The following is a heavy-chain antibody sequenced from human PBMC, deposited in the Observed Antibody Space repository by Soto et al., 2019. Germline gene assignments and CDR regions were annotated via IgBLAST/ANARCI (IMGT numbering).Heavy chain of an antibody. V-gene: IGHV3-30-3*01. CDR2: ISYDGSNK. CDR1: GFTFSSYA. J-gene: IGHJ5*02. D-gene: IGHD3-10*01. Sequence: GGSLRLSCAASGFTFSSYAMHRVRQAPDKGLEWVAVISYDGSNKYYADSVKGRFTISRDNSKNTLYLQMNSLRAADTAVYYCARSLRRPWFDPWGQGTLVTVS. CDR3: ARSLRRPWFDP.